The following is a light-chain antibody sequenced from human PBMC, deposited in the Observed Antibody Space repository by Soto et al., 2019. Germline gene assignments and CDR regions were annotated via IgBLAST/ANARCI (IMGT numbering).Light chain of an antibody. CDR1: SSDVGGYNY. CDR2: EVS. CDR3: SSSTTRSSYV. V-gene: IGLV2-14*01. J-gene: IGLJ1*01. Sequence: QPGLSEPASVSVAPGKSITISCTGTSSDVGGYNYVSWYQQYPGKAPKLMIYEVSNRPSGVSNRFSGSKSGNTASLTISGLQAEDEADYYCSSSTTRSSYVFGTGTKVTVL.